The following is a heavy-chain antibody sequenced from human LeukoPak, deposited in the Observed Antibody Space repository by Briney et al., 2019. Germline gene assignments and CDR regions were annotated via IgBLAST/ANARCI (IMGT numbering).Heavy chain of an antibody. CDR1: GGSISSYY. V-gene: IGHV4-4*07. CDR2: IYTSGST. CDR3: AREAWIQLWFMED. Sequence: SETLSLTCTVSGGSISSYYWSWIRQPAGKGLEWIGRIYTSGSTNYNPSLKSRVTMSVDTSKNQFSLELSSVTAADTAVYYCAREAWIQLWFMEDWGQGTLVTVSS. J-gene: IGHJ4*02. D-gene: IGHD5-18*01.